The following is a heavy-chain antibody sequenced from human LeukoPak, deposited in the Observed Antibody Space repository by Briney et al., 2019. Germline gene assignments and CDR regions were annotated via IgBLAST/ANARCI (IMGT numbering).Heavy chain of an antibody. CDR3: ARVGGGGSKYYFDY. D-gene: IGHD1-26*01. CDR1: GGSLSSYY. J-gene: IGHJ4*02. V-gene: IGHV4-59*01. CDR2: IYYSGST. Sequence: SETLSLTCTVSGGSLSSYYWSWIRQPPGKGLEWIGYIYYSGSTNYNPSLKSRVTISVDTSKNQFSLKLSSVTAADTAVYYCARVGGGGSKYYFDYWGQGTLVTVSS.